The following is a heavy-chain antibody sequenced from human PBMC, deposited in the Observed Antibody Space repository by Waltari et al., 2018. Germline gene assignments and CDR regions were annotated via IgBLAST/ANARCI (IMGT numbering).Heavy chain of an antibody. V-gene: IGHV4-59*01. Sequence: QVQLQESGPGLVKPSETLSLTCTVSGASMTTYYWSWTPPPPGKGLEWIGYIFFTGPTSYNPSLKSRLSMSLDTSNHQFSLNLTSVTAADTAVYYCASGRKPNYFGSGTSVATLDYWGQGSLVTVSS. CDR2: IFFTGPT. CDR1: GASMTTYY. J-gene: IGHJ4*02. CDR3: ASGRKPNYFGSGTSVATLDY. D-gene: IGHD3-10*01.